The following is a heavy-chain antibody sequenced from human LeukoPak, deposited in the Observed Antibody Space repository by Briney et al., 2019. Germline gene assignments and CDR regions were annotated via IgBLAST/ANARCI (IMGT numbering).Heavy chain of an antibody. Sequence: SETLSLTCTVSGGSISSSSYYWGWIRQPPGKGLEWIGSIYYSGITYYNPSLKSRVTISVDTPKNQFSLKLSSVTAADTAVYYCARHEGTGGNQFDYWGQGTLVTVSS. CDR2: IYYSGIT. J-gene: IGHJ4*02. CDR1: GGSISSSSYY. D-gene: IGHD1-14*01. CDR3: ARHEGTGGNQFDY. V-gene: IGHV4-39*01.